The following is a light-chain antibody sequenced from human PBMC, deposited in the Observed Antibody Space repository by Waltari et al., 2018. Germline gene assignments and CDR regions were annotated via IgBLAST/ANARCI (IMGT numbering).Light chain of an antibody. J-gene: IGKJ4*01. CDR2: DDS. CDR1: QSLSSTY. Sequence: EIVLTPSPGTLSLSPGERATLSCRASQSLSSTYLAWYQQKSGQAPRLVSYDDSLRATGNPDMFSGSGSGTEFTLTISRLEPEDFAVYYCQQYGTSPTFGGGTMVEIK. CDR3: QQYGTSPT. V-gene: IGKV3-20*01.